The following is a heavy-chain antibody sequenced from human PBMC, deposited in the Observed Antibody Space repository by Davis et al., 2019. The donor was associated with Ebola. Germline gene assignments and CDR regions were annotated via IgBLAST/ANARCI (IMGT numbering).Heavy chain of an antibody. CDR3: ARGGYSYGFHWFGP. J-gene: IGHJ5*02. D-gene: IGHD5-18*01. CDR1: GGSISSGDYY. Sequence: MPSETLSLTCTVSGGSISSGDYYWSWIRQPPGKGLEWIAYISYSGSTYYNPSLKSRVTISVDTSKNQFSLKLISVTAADTAVYYCARGGYSYGFHWFGPWGQGTLVTVSS. V-gene: IGHV4-30-4*01. CDR2: ISYSGST.